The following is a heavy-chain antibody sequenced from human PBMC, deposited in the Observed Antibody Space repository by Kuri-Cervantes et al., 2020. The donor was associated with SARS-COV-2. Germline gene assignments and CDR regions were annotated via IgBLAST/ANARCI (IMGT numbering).Heavy chain of an antibody. J-gene: IGHJ6*02. CDR3: AKDLITGLEPYGMDV. Sequence: GSLRLSCAASGFTFSSYAMHWVRQAPGKGLEWVAVISYDGSNKYYADSVKGRFTISRDNSKNTLYLQMNSLRAEDTAVYYCAKDLITGLEPYGMDVWGQGTTVTVSS. D-gene: IGHD1-14*01. CDR2: ISYDGSNK. CDR1: GFTFSSYA. V-gene: IGHV3-30-3*01.